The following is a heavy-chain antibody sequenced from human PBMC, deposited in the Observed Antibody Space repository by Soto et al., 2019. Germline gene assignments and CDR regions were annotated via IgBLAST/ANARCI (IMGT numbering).Heavy chain of an antibody. D-gene: IGHD3-3*01. CDR3: TTGGSRITIFGVVSGRYGMDV. V-gene: IGHV3-15*07. Sequence: GGSLRLSCAASGFTFSNAWMNWVRQAPGKGLEWVGRIKSKTDGGTTDYAAPVKGRFTISRDDSKNTLYLQMNSLKTEDTAVYYCTTGGSRITIFGVVSGRYGMDVWGQGTTVTVSS. CDR1: GFTFSNAW. J-gene: IGHJ6*02. CDR2: IKSKTDGGTT.